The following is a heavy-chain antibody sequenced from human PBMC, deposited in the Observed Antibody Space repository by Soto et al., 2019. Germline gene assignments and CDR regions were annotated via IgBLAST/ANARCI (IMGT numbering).Heavy chain of an antibody. CDR3: ARKILGSTTRPDYWYFDL. V-gene: IGHV3-23*01. Sequence: EVQLLESGGGLVQPGGSLRLSCAGSGFTFINYAMNWVRQAPGKGLEWVSSISGGGDAAFFGDSVRSRFTISRDNSKNTVTLQMNSLGVGDTAVYYCARKILGSTTRPDYWYFDLWGRGTLVTVSS. CDR2: ISGGGDAA. CDR1: GFTFINYA. D-gene: IGHD7-27*01. J-gene: IGHJ2*01.